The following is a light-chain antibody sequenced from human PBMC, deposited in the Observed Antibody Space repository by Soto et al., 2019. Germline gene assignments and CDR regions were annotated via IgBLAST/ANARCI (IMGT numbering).Light chain of an antibody. CDR3: GTWDSSLSAGV. Sequence: QSVLTQPPSVSAAPGQKVTISCSGSSANIGNNYLSWYQQLPGTAPKLLIYDNNKRPSGSPDRFSGSKSGTSATLGITGLQTGEEADYYCGTWDSSLSAGVFGGGTKLTVL. CDR2: DNN. CDR1: SANIGNNY. V-gene: IGLV1-51*01. J-gene: IGLJ2*01.